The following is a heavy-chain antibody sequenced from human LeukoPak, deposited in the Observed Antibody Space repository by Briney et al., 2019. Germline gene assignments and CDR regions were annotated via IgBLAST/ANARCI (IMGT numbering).Heavy chain of an antibody. D-gene: IGHD3-3*01. Sequence: GASVKVSCKASGYTFTGYYMHWVRQAPGQGLEWMGWINPNSGGTNYAQKFQGWVTMTRDTSISTAYMELGSLRSEDTAVYYCARGKAIFGVVPHYFDYWGQGTLVTVSS. CDR3: ARGKAIFGVVPHYFDY. CDR1: GYTFTGYY. CDR2: INPNSGGT. V-gene: IGHV1-2*04. J-gene: IGHJ4*02.